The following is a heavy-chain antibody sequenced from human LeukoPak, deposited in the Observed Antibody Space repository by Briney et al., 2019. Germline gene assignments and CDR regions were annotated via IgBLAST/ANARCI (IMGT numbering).Heavy chain of an antibody. V-gene: IGHV3-23*01. CDR1: GFTFSNYA. D-gene: IGHD1-26*01. CDR3: AKSPHWELPDY. J-gene: IGHJ4*02. Sequence: GGSLRLSCAASGFTFSNYAMSWVRQAPGRGLEWVSGISGSDSRTYYADSVKGRFTISRGNSKNTLYLQMNNLRSEDTAVYYCAKSPHWELPDYWGQGTLVTVSS. CDR2: ISGSDSRT.